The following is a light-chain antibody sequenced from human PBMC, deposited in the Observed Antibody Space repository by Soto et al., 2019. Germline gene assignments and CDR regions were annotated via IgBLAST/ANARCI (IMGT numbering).Light chain of an antibody. Sequence: QSVLTQSPSVSGAPGQRVSISCTGTSSNIGAGFDVHWYQQLPATAPKLRIYGNNNRPSGIPDRFAGSKSGTSASLAITGLQAEDEADYYCQSYDTSLSGVSVFGTGTKVTVL. J-gene: IGLJ1*01. CDR2: GNN. CDR3: QSYDTSLSGVSV. V-gene: IGLV1-40*01. CDR1: SSNIGAGFD.